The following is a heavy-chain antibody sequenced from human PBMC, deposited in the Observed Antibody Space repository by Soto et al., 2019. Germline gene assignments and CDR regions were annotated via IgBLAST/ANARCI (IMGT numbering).Heavy chain of an antibody. CDR1: GYSFTSYW. CDR2: IYPGDSDT. Sequence: GESLKISCKGSGYSFTSYWIGWVRQVPGKGLEWMGIIYPGDSDTRYSPSFQGQVTISADKSISTAYLQWSSLKASDTAMYYCARHVDYVWKYYYYGMDVWGQRTTVTVSS. D-gene: IGHD4-17*01. CDR3: ARHVDYVWKYYYYGMDV. V-gene: IGHV5-51*01. J-gene: IGHJ6*02.